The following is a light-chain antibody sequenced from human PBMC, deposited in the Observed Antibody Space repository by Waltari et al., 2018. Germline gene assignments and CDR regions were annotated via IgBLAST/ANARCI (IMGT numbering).Light chain of an antibody. Sequence: QSVLTQPPSVSGAPGQRVTIPCTGSGPKIGAGYDVHWYQQLPRAAPKLLIYGSSTRPLGVPDRFFGSTSGTSASLAITGLQAEDEADYYCQSYDTSLSVVFGGGTKLTVL. CDR3: QSYDTSLSVV. CDR2: GSS. V-gene: IGLV1-40*01. CDR1: GPKIGAGYD. J-gene: IGLJ3*02.